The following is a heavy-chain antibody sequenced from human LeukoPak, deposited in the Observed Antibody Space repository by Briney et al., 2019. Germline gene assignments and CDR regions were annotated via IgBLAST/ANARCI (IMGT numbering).Heavy chain of an antibody. Sequence: GESLRLSCAASGFTFSNYVMSWVRQAPGKGLEWVSTTVGSGGRTYYADSVKGRFTISRDNAKNTLYLQMNSLGADDTAVYYCARAWWDLRAFDMWGQGTLVTVSS. CDR1: GFTFSNYV. J-gene: IGHJ3*02. V-gene: IGHV3-23*01. D-gene: IGHD1-26*01. CDR2: TVGSGGRT. CDR3: ARAWWDLRAFDM.